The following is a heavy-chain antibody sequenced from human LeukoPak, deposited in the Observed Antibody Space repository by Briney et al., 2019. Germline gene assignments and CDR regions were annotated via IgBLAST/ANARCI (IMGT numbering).Heavy chain of an antibody. CDR2: ISIGGDTT. CDR1: GFTFSSHG. V-gene: IGHV3-23*01. D-gene: IGHD4-17*01. J-gene: IGHJ4*02. CDR3: AKEIRPNDC. Sequence: GGSLRLPCAASGFTFSSHGMWWVRQAPGRGLEWVSSISIGGDTTYSDSVKGRFTISRDNSKNTLYLQLDSLRAEDTAIYYCAKEIRPNDCWGQGTLVTVSS.